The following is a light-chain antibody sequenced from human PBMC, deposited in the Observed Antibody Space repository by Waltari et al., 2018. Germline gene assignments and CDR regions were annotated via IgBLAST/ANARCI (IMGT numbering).Light chain of an antibody. V-gene: IGLV1-44*01. Sequence: QSALNQEASVSGTVGQKVTLSCTGNTNNIGTYGVAWYQQISHGPPKSVMFGISLPSGIPDRFSGSKSGTTASLTISGLQPEDEGDYFCSTWDHSLNGRVFGGGTKLTVL. CDR2: GIS. CDR3: STWDHSLNGRV. CDR1: TNNIGTYG. J-gene: IGLJ3*02.